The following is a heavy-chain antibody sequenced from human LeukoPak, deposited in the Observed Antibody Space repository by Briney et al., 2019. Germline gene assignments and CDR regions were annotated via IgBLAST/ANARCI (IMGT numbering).Heavy chain of an antibody. Sequence: QTGGSLRLSCAASAFTFRNYWMHWVRQAPGKGLVWVSRINIDGSTRYADSVEGRFTISRDNAKNTLYLQMNSLRAEDTAVYYCARAGGSGWFDPWGQGTLVTVSS. D-gene: IGHD3-10*01. V-gene: IGHV3-74*01. CDR2: INIDGST. CDR3: ARAGGSGWFDP. J-gene: IGHJ5*02. CDR1: AFTFRNYW.